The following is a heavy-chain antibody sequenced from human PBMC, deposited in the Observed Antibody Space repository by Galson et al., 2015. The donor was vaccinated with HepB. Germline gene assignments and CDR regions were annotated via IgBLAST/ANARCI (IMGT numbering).Heavy chain of an antibody. Sequence: SLRLSCAASGFTFSSYAMDWVRQAPGKGLEWVAVISYDGSNKHYADSVKGRFTISRDNSKNTLYLQMNSLRAEDTAVYYCASPNNGGYIGAIGYWGQGTLVTVSS. V-gene: IGHV3-30-3*01. D-gene: IGHD4-17*01. CDR3: ASPNNGGYIGAIGY. J-gene: IGHJ4*02. CDR2: ISYDGSNK. CDR1: GFTFSSYA.